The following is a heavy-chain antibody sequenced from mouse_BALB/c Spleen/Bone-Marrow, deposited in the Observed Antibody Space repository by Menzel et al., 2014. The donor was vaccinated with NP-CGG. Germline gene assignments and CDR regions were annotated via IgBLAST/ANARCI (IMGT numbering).Heavy chain of an antibody. V-gene: IGHV2-2*02. D-gene: IGHD1-1*01. J-gene: IGHJ4*01. CDR3: ARNYYGSSYYAMDY. CDR2: IWSGGNT. CDR1: GFSLTSYG. Sequence: QVQLQQSGPGLVQPSQSLSITCTVSGFSLTSYGVHWVRQSPGKGLEWLGVIWSGGNTDYNAAFISRLSISKDNSKSQVFFKMNSLQANDTAIYYCARNYYGSSYYAMDYWGQGTSVTVSS.